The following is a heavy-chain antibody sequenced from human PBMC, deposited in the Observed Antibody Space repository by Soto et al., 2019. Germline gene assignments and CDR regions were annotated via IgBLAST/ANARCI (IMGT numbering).Heavy chain of an antibody. CDR3: ARFYYDSSGYLPSPYYYYYGMDV. J-gene: IGHJ6*04. CDR1: GFTFSDYA. Sequence: GGSLRLSCAASGFTFSDYAMSWVRQAPGKGLEWVSAISGGDGRSTYYADSVKGRFTISRDTSENTLSLQMNSLRVEDSAVYYCARFYYDSSGYLPSPYYYYYGMDVWGKGTTVTVSS. V-gene: IGHV3-23*01. D-gene: IGHD3-22*01. CDR2: ISGGDGRST.